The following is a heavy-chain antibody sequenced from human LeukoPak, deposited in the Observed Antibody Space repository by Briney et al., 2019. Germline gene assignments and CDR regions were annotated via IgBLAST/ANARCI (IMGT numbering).Heavy chain of an antibody. CDR2: ISGSGGST. CDR1: GFTFSSYA. J-gene: IGHJ4*02. CDR3: AKAENCGGDCAQFDY. V-gene: IGHV3-23*01. Sequence: PGGSLRLSCAASGFTFSSYAMSWVRQAPGKGLEWVSAISGSGGSTYYADSVKGRFTISRDNSKNTLYLQMNSLRAEDTAVYYCAKAENCGGDCAQFDYWGRGTLVTVSS. D-gene: IGHD2-21*02.